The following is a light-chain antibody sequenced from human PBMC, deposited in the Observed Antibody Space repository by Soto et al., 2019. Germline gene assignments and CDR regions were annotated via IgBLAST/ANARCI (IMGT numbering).Light chain of an antibody. CDR1: QSISWW. CDR2: DVS. V-gene: IGKV1-5*01. CDR3: QQYNDFPWT. J-gene: IGKJ1*01. Sequence: DIQMTQSPSTLSASVGDRVTITCRASQSISWWLAWYQQKPGKAPNLLIYDVSTLQSGVPSRFSGSGSGTEFTLTISRLQPDDFATYAFQQYNDFPWTFGQGTKVEIK.